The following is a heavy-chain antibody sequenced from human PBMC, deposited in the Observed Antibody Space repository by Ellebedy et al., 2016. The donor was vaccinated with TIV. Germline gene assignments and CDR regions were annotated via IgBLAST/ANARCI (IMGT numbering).Heavy chain of an antibody. CDR3: ATSPSGGYTYFDY. D-gene: IGHD2-15*01. J-gene: IGHJ4*02. CDR1: GFTFGNYA. Sequence: GESLKISCAASGFTFGNYAMSWVRQAPGKGLEWVSGIGGSGATTSYADSVKGRFTISRDNSKNTVYLEMNSLRAEDTAVYYCATSPSGGYTYFDYWGQGTLVTVSS. CDR2: IGGSGATT. V-gene: IGHV3-23*01.